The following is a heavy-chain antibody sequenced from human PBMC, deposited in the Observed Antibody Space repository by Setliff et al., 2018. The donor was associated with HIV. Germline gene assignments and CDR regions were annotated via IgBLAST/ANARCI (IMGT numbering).Heavy chain of an antibody. CDR2: ISTSGSTI. V-gene: IGHV3-48*04. CDR1: GFTFSIYN. D-gene: IGHD3-22*01. Sequence: GGSLRLSCEASGFTFSIYNMNWVRQAPGKGLEWVSYISTSGSTIYYADSVKGRFTISRDNAKNSLYLQMNSPRAEDMAVYYCARDMWYHSSVDNYWGQGTQVTVSS. J-gene: IGHJ4*02. CDR3: ARDMWYHSSVDNY.